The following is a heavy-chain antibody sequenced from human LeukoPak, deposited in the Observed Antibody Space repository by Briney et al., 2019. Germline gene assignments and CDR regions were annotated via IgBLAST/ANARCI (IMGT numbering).Heavy chain of an antibody. CDR3: NVRWGPNSDY. D-gene: IGHD7-27*01. Sequence: PGGSLRLSCAASGFTFSTFWMHWVRQTPGKGLVWVSRISNDGSTAHYADSVKGRFTISRDNAKNTLFLHMNSLRAEDTAVYYCNVRWGPNSDYWGQGTLVTVSS. CDR1: GFTFSTFW. J-gene: IGHJ4*02. CDR2: ISNDGSTA. V-gene: IGHV3-74*01.